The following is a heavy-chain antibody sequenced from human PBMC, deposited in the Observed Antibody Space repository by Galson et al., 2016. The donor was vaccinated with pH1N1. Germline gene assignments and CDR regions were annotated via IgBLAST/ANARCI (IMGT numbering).Heavy chain of an antibody. V-gene: IGHV3-74*01. CDR1: GFTFSSFW. Sequence: SLRLSCAASGFTFSSFWMHWVRQVPGKGLVWVSRISTEGSSVSYADSVKGRFTISRDNARSTLYLEMNSLTAEDTALYYCARVRLILPGDPTGYKEIDYWGQGTLVTVSS. CDR3: ARVRLILPGDPTGYKEIDY. J-gene: IGHJ4*02. CDR2: ISTEGSSV. D-gene: IGHD5-24*01.